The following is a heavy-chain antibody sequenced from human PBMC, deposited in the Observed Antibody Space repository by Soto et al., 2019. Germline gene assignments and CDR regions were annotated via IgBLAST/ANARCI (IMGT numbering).Heavy chain of an antibody. V-gene: IGHV4-31*02. CDR3: ARGAVAGTFDY. CDR2: IYYSGST. J-gene: IGHJ4*02. CDR1: GGSISSGGYY. D-gene: IGHD6-19*01. Sequence: SETLSLTCTVSGGSISSGGYYWSWIRQHPGKGLEWIGYIYYSGSTYYNPSLKSRVTISVDTSKNQFSLKLSSVTAADTAVYYCARGAVAGTFDYWGQGTLVTVSS.